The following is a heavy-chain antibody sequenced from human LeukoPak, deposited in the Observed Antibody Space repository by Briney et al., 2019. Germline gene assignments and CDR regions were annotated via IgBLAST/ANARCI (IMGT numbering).Heavy chain of an antibody. Sequence: RSSETLSLTCTVSGGSISSGSYYWSWIRQPAGKGLEWIGHIYTSGSTNYNPSLKSRVTISVDTSKNQVSLKLSSVTAADTAVYYCARVQWLRSGFNWFDPWGQGTLVTVSS. D-gene: IGHD5-12*01. V-gene: IGHV4-61*09. CDR3: ARVQWLRSGFNWFDP. CDR1: GGSISSGSYY. CDR2: IYTSGST. J-gene: IGHJ5*02.